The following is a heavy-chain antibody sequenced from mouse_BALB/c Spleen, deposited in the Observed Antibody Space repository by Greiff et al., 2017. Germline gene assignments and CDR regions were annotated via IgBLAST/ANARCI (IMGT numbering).Heavy chain of an antibody. D-gene: IGHD2-1*01. J-gene: IGHJ4*01. CDR2: ISSGSSTI. CDR1: GFTFSSFG. V-gene: IGHV5-17*02. CDR3: ARHYYGAMDY. Sequence: EVMLVESGGGLVQPGGSRKLSCAASGFTFSSFGMHWVRQAPEKGLEWVAYISSGSSTIYYADTVKGRFTISRDNPKNTLFLQMTSLRSEDTAMYYCARHYYGAMDYWGQGTSVTVSS.